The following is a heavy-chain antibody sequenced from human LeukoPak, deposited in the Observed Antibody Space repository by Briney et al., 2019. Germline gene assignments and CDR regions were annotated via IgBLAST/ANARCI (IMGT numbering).Heavy chain of an antibody. Sequence: SETLSLTCTVSGGSITSYYWSWIRQPPGKGLEWIGYVYYSGDTNYNPSLKSRVTMSVDTSKNQFSLKLSSVTAADTAVYYCARYAVAGPFDPWGQGTLVTVSS. CDR1: GGSITSYY. V-gene: IGHV4-59*01. J-gene: IGHJ5*02. CDR2: VYYSGDT. D-gene: IGHD6-19*01. CDR3: ARYAVAGPFDP.